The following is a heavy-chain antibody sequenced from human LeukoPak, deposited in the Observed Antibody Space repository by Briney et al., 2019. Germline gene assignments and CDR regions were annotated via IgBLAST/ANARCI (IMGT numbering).Heavy chain of an antibody. V-gene: IGHV4-59*01. J-gene: IGHJ4*02. Sequence: SETLSLTCTVSGGSISSYYWSWIRQPPGKGLEWIGYIYYSGSTNYNPSLKSRVTISVDTSKNQFSLKLSSVTAADTAVYYCAISRDGYNFIHWGQGTLVTVSS. D-gene: IGHD5-24*01. CDR1: GGSISSYY. CDR2: IYYSGST. CDR3: AISRDGYNFIH.